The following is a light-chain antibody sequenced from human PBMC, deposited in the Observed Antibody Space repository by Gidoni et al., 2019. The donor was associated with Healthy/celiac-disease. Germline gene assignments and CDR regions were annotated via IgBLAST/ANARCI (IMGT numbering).Light chain of an antibody. V-gene: IGKV3-15*01. J-gene: IGKJ2*01. CDR3: QQYNNWPPT. CDR1: QSVSSN. Sequence: EIVMPQSPATLSVSPGERATLSCRASQSVSSNLAWYQQKPGQAPRLLIYGASTRATGIPARFSGSGSGTEFTLTISSLQSEDFAFYYCQQYNNWPPTFGQGTKLEIK. CDR2: GAS.